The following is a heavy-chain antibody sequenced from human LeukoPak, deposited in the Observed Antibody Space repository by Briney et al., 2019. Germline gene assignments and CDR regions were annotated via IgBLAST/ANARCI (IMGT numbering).Heavy chain of an antibody. J-gene: IGHJ4*02. CDR1: GFTFSSQP. Sequence: GGSLRLSCAASGFTFSSQPMHWVRQTPGEGLEWVALISFDGKNKFYGDSVIGRFTISRDNTKNTLFLQMNSLRAEDMGVYYCVRPMTTTRNFEHWGQGTLVIVSS. D-gene: IGHD1-1*01. CDR3: VRPMTTTRNFEH. V-gene: IGHV3-30*03. CDR2: ISFDGKNK.